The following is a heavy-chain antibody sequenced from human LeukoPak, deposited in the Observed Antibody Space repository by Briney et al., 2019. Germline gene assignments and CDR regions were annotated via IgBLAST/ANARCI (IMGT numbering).Heavy chain of an antibody. V-gene: IGHV3-30*18. Sequence: PGMSLRLSCAASGFTFSSYGMHWVRQAPGKGLEWVAIISYDGSNIFYADSVKGRFTISRDNSKNTLYLQMNSLRAEDTAVHYCAKSMELRYFDWLLKPFDYWGQGTLVTVSS. D-gene: IGHD3-9*01. CDR1: GFTFSSYG. CDR2: ISYDGSNI. CDR3: AKSMELRYFDWLLKPFDY. J-gene: IGHJ4*02.